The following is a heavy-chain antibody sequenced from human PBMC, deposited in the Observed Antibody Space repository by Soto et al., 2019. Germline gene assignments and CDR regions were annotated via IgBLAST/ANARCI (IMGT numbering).Heavy chain of an antibody. J-gene: IGHJ4*02. CDR1: GGTFSSYT. CDR2: IIPILGIA. D-gene: IGHD6-19*01. CDR3: ASSGIVAVAGIDY. V-gene: IGHV1-69*02. Sequence: SVKVSCKASGGTFSSYTISWVRQAPGQGLEWMGRIIPILGIANYAQKFQGRVTITADKSTSTAYMELSSLRSEDTAVYYCASSGIVAVAGIDYWGQGTLVTVSS.